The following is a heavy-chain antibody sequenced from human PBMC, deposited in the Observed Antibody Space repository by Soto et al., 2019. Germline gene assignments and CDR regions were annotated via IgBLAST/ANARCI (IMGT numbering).Heavy chain of an antibody. CDR3: ARCIAARPSYYYYGMDV. Sequence: GESLKISCKGSGYSFTSYWIGWVRQMPGKGLEWMGIIYPGDSDTRYSPSFQGQVTISADKSISTAYLQWSSLKASDTAMYYCARCIAARPSYYYYGMDVWGQGTTVPVSS. V-gene: IGHV5-51*01. D-gene: IGHD6-6*01. CDR2: IYPGDSDT. J-gene: IGHJ6*02. CDR1: GYSFTSYW.